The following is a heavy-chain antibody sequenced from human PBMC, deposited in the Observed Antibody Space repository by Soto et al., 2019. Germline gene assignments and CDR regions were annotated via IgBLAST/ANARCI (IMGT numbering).Heavy chain of an antibody. D-gene: IGHD3-9*01. CDR3: ARDTGSRTGYYRGYFDY. CDR2: INTYNGNT. V-gene: IGHV1-18*01. Sequence: ASVKVSCKASGYTFLSYGFSWVRQAPGQGLELMGWINTYNGNTNYAQKFQGRVTMTTDTSTNTAYMELRSLRSDDTATYYCARDTGSRTGYYRGYFDYWGQGTLVTSPQ. J-gene: IGHJ4*02. CDR1: GYTFLSYG.